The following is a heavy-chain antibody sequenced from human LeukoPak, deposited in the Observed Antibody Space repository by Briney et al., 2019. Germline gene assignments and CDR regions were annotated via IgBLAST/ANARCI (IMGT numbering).Heavy chain of an antibody. Sequence: GGSLRLSCAASGFTFSSYSMNWVRQAPGKGLEWVSSISSSSSYIYYADSVKGRFTISRDNAKNSLYLQMNSLRAEDTAVYYCARPYYYDSSGYYHPSSDYFDYWGQGTLVTVS. V-gene: IGHV3-21*01. CDR3: ARPYYYDSSGYYHPSSDYFDY. J-gene: IGHJ4*02. D-gene: IGHD3-22*01. CDR2: ISSSSSYI. CDR1: GFTFSSYS.